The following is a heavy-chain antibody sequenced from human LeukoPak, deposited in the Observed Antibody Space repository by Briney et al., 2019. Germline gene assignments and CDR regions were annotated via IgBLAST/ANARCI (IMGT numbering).Heavy chain of an antibody. CDR1: GGSFSGYY. J-gene: IGHJ4*02. CDR3: ARGRGTSYFDY. Sequence: SETLSLTCAVYGGSFSGYYWSWIRQPPGKGLEWIGEINHSGSTNYNPSLKSRVTISVDASKNQFSLKLSSVTAADTAVYYCARGRGTSYFDYWGQGTLVTVSS. CDR2: INHSGST. V-gene: IGHV4-34*01.